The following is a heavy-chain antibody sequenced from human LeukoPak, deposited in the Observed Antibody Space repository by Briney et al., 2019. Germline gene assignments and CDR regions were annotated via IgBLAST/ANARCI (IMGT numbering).Heavy chain of an antibody. CDR2: ISAYNGNT. V-gene: IGHV1-18*01. CDR1: GYTFTSYG. D-gene: IGHD5-18*01. J-gene: IGHJ4*02. Sequence: ASVKVSCKASGYTFTSYGINWVRQAPGQRPEWMGWISAYNGNTKNTQNLQGRVTMTTDTSTSTAYMELRKLRSDDTAVYYCARDRAGYSYGIDYWGQGTLVTVSS. CDR3: ARDRAGYSYGIDY.